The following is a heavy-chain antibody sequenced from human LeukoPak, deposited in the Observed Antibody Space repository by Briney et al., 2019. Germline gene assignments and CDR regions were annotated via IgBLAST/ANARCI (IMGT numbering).Heavy chain of an antibody. CDR2: IGGGGYTT. Sequence: PGGSLRLSCVASGLTFDNYGMNWVRQAPGKGLEWVSSIGGGGYTTYYADSVRGRFTISRDNSKNSMYLQMSSLRAEDTAIYYCAEVESSYCRIWGQGTLVTVSS. V-gene: IGHV3-23*01. J-gene: IGHJ4*02. CDR3: AEVESSYCRI. D-gene: IGHD3-10*01. CDR1: GLTFDNYG.